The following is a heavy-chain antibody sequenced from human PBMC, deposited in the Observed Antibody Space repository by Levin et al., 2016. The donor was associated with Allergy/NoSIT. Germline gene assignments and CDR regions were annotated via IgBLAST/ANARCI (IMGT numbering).Heavy chain of an antibody. V-gene: IGHV3-23*01. J-gene: IGHJ6*03. CDR1: GFTFSSYA. Sequence: GGSLRLSCAASGFTFSSYAMSWVRQASGKGLEWVSGISGSGDDASYADSVRGRFTISRDNSKNTLYLQMNSLTAEDTATYYCARLYGAGVRRYYYYMDVWGRGTPVAVS. CDR2: ISGSGDDA. D-gene: IGHD3-10*01. CDR3: ARLYGAGVRRYYYYMDV.